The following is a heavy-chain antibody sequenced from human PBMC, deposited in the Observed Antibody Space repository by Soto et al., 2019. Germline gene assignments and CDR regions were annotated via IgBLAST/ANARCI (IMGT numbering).Heavy chain of an antibody. CDR2: ISYDGSTK. Sequence: LRLSCAASGFPFGSYGMHWVRQAPGKGLEWVAIISYDGSTKHYVDSVKGRFTISRDNSKNTLFLQMSSLRFEDTAVYYCTKLAYDGSGSTNPQFDSWGQGTPVTVSS. D-gene: IGHD3-22*01. CDR1: GFPFGSYG. V-gene: IGHV3-30*18. CDR3: TKLAYDGSGSTNPQFDS. J-gene: IGHJ4*02.